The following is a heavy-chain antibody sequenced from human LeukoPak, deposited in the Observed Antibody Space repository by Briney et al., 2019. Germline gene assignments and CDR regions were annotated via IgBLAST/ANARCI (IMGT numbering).Heavy chain of an antibody. CDR3: ARGFRYYYYMDV. D-gene: IGHD2/OR15-2a*01. Sequence: ASVKVSCKASGYTFTGYYMHWVRQAPGQGLEWMGWINPNSGGTNYAQKFQGRVTMTRDTSISTAYMELSSLRSEDTAVYYCARGFRYYYYMDVWGKGTTVTISS. CDR2: INPNSGGT. J-gene: IGHJ6*03. V-gene: IGHV1-2*02. CDR1: GYTFTGYY.